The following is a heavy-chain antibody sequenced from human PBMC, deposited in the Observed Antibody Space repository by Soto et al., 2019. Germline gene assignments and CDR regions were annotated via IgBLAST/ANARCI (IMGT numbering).Heavy chain of an antibody. CDR2: IYPGDAET. CDR3: ARRGAPKDTVVYDF. J-gene: IGHJ4*02. CDR1: GYSFANYW. D-gene: IGHD5-18*01. V-gene: IGHV5-51*01. Sequence: GESLKISWKASGYSFANYWIGGVCQKPGKGLEWMGVIYPGDAETTYSPSFEGQVIISVDRSRGTAFLEWSSLKASDTDMYYCARRGAPKDTVVYDFWGQGTQVTVSS.